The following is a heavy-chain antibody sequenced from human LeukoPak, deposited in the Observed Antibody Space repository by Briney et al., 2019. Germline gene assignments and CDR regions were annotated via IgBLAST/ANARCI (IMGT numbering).Heavy chain of an antibody. CDR1: GFTITDYW. D-gene: IGHD3-16*01. CDR2: IKPDGVET. Sequence: GSLRPSCAASGFTITDYWMTWVRQAPGRGLEWVANIKPDGVETSYVDSVKGRFTISRDNANNSVFLQMNSLRVEDTATYYCVRDGGTDWYDPWGQGTLVSVSS. CDR3: VRDGGTDWYDP. V-gene: IGHV3-7*03. J-gene: IGHJ5*02.